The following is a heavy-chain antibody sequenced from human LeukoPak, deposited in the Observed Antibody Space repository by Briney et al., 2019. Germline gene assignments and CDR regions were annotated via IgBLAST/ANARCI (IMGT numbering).Heavy chain of an antibody. CDR2: INTNTGNP. J-gene: IGHJ5*02. CDR1: GYTFTTYA. V-gene: IGHV7-4-1*02. CDR3: ARDLRRGSIFNWFDP. Sequence: ASVKVSCKASGYTFTTYAMNWVRQAPGQGLEWMGWINTNTGNPTYAQGFTGRFVFSLDTSVSTAYLQISSLKAEDTAVYYCARDLRRGSIFNWFDPWGQGTLVTVSS. D-gene: IGHD3-3*02.